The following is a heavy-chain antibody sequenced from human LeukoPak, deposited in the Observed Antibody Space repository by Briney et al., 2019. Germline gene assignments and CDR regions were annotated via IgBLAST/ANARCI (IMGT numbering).Heavy chain of an antibody. CDR3: AIDSGKVGARYSDN. Sequence: SETLSLTCTVSGGSISSTSYNWLRQPPGKGLEWIGRFYNSGSTYYNPSLQSRVTISGDASNNQFSLKLTSVTAADTAVYYCAIDSGKVGARYSDNWGQGILVTVSS. CDR2: FYNSGST. J-gene: IGHJ4*02. V-gene: IGHV4-39*07. CDR1: GGSISSTSYN. D-gene: IGHD1-26*01.